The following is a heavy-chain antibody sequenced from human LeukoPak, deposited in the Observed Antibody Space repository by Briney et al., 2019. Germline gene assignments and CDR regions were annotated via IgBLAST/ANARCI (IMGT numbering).Heavy chain of an antibody. CDR2: IYSGGST. V-gene: IGHV3-66*01. J-gene: IGHJ4*02. Sequence: GGSLRLSCAASGFTFSSYAMSWVRQAPGKGLEWVSVIYSGGSTYYADSVKGRFTISRDNSKNTLYLQMNSLRAEDTAVYYCARVGYDSSGYYYGGDLYFDYWGQGTLVTVSS. CDR3: ARVGYDSSGYYYGGDLYFDY. D-gene: IGHD3-22*01. CDR1: GFTFSSYA.